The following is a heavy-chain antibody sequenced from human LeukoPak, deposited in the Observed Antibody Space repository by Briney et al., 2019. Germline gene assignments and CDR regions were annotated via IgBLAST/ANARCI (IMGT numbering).Heavy chain of an antibody. CDR2: SNRSGGST. Sequence: GASVTVSCTASGYTFTSYYMHWVRQAPGQGLEWMGISNRSGGSTSYAQKFQGRVTMTRDTSTSTVYMELSSLRSEDTAVYYCARDLSSSWYRTGLDYWGQGTLVTVSS. D-gene: IGHD6-13*01. CDR3: ARDLSSSWYRTGLDY. J-gene: IGHJ4*02. CDR1: GYTFTSYY. V-gene: IGHV1-46*01.